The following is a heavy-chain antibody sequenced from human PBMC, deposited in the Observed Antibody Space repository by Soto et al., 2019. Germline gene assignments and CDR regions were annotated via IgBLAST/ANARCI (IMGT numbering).Heavy chain of an antibody. CDR2: ISGSGGST. D-gene: IGHD3-22*01. CDR1: GFTFSSYA. V-gene: IGHV3-23*01. Sequence: GGSLRLSCAASGFTFSSYAMSWVRQAPGKGLEWVSAISGSGGSTYYADSVKGRFTISRDNSKNTLYLQMNSLRAEDTAVYYCAKDRNYDSSGYSYGGYFDYWGQGTLVTVSS. J-gene: IGHJ4*02. CDR3: AKDRNYDSSGYSYGGYFDY.